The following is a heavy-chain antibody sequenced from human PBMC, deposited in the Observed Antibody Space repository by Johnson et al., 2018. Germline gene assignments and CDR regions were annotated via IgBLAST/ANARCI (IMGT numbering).Heavy chain of an antibody. CDR1: GFTFSSYS. D-gene: IGHD3-22*01. CDR3: TDSSGYYYGDAFDI. V-gene: IGHV3-21*01. Sequence: VQLVESGGGLVKPGGSLRLSCAASGFTFSSYSMNWVRQAPGKGLEWVSSISSSSSDINSADAVKGRFTIARDNAKNSLYLQMNSLRAEATAVYYCTDSSGYYYGDAFDIWGQGTMVTVSS. J-gene: IGHJ3*02. CDR2: ISSSSSDI.